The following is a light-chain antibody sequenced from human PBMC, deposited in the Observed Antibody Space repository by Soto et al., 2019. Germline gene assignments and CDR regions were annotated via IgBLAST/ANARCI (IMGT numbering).Light chain of an antibody. CDR3: QQTANSHGL. Sequence: AIQMTQSPSSLSASVGDRVTISCRASQGIGNALGWYQQKPGKAPKLLIYAASSLQSGVPSSVSGSGSGTDFTLTITQLRPGGCAPYHSQQTANSHGLFGLRTVVHI. J-gene: IGKJ3*01. V-gene: IGKV1-6*01. CDR1: QGIGNA. CDR2: AAS.